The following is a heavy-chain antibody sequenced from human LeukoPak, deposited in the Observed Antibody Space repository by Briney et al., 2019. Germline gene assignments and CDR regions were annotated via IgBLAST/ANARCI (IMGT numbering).Heavy chain of an antibody. V-gene: IGHV4-34*01. Sequence: SETLSLTCAVYGGSFSGYYWSWIRQPPGKGMEWIGEINRSGSTNYNPPLKSRVTMSIDTSKNQFSLKLSSVTAADTAVYYCARWGYGSGDSRGFDPWGQGTLVTVSS. J-gene: IGHJ5*02. CDR1: GGSFSGYY. D-gene: IGHD3-10*01. CDR3: ARWGYGSGDSRGFDP. CDR2: INRSGST.